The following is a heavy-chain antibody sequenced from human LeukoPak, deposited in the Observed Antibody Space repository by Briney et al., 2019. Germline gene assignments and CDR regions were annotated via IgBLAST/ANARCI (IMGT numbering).Heavy chain of an antibody. CDR1: GFTFSSYW. V-gene: IGHV3-74*01. CDR3: AAGGGWDPSFGVVTHIDA. CDR2: IERDGSTT. J-gene: IGHJ6*03. D-gene: IGHD3-3*01. Sequence: GGSLRLSCAASGFTFSSYWMHWVRQAPGKGLVWVSRIERDGSTTSYADSVRGRFTISRDNAKNTLYLQMNSLRAEDTAVYYCAAGGGWDPSFGVVTHIDAWGKGTTVVVS.